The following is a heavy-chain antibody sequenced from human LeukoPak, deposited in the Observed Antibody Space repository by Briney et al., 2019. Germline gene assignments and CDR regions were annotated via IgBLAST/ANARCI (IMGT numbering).Heavy chain of an antibody. D-gene: IGHD4-23*01. CDR1: GGSISGSSYY. Sequence: SETLSLTCTVSGGSISGSSYYWGWIRQPPGKGLEWIATISYSGSTYYNQSLKSRVTISVDTSKNQFSLKLSSVTAADTAVYYCARAYGGNTPFDYWGQGTLVTVSS. CDR2: ISYSGST. V-gene: IGHV4-39*01. J-gene: IGHJ4*02. CDR3: ARAYGGNTPFDY.